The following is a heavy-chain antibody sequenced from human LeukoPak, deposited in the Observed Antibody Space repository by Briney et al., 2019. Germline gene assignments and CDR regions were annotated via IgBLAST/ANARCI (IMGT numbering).Heavy chain of an antibody. CDR1: GGTFSSYA. CDR2: IIPIFGTA. V-gene: IGHV1-69*13. J-gene: IGHJ5*02. CDR3: ARLTWAPYNWFDP. Sequence: GASVKVSCKASGGTFSSYAISWVRQAPGQGLEWMGGIIPIFGTANYAQKFQGRVTITADESTSTAYMELSSLRPEDTAVYYCARLTWAPYNWFDPWGQGTLVTVSS. D-gene: IGHD7-27*01.